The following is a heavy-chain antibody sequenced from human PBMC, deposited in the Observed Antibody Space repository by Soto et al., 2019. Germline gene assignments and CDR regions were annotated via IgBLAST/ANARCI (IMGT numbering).Heavy chain of an antibody. Sequence: ASVKVSCKASGYTFTSYYMHWVRQAPGQGLEWMGIINPSGGSTSYAQKFQGRVTMTRDTSTSTVYMELSSLRSEDTAVYYCARDRGSGQQLVRGSGMDVWGQGTTVTVSS. CDR2: INPSGGST. V-gene: IGHV1-46*01. J-gene: IGHJ6*02. D-gene: IGHD6-13*01. CDR1: GYTFTSYY. CDR3: ARDRGSGQQLVRGSGMDV.